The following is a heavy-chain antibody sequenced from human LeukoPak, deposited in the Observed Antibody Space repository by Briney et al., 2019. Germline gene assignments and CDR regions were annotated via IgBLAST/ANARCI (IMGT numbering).Heavy chain of an antibody. CDR3: ARDHAAGWELPLNWFDP. J-gene: IGHJ5*02. D-gene: IGHD1-26*01. CDR2: MNPNSGNT. V-gene: IGHV1-8*01. CDR1: GYTFTSYD. Sequence: ASVKVSCKASGYTFTSYDINWVRQATGQGLEWMGWMNPNSGNTGYAQKFQGRVTMTTDTSTSTASMELRSLRSDDTAVYYCARDHAAGWELPLNWFDPWGQGTLVTVSS.